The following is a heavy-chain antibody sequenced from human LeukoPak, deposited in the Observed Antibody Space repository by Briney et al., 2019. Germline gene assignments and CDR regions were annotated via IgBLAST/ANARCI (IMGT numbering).Heavy chain of an antibody. J-gene: IGHJ4*02. D-gene: IGHD3-22*01. CDR1: GITLSNYG. CDR2: ISDSGGST. V-gene: IGHV3-23*01. CDR3: AKRGVVIRVILVGFHKEAYYFDS. Sequence: GGSLRLSCAVSGITLSNYGMSWVREAPGKRRKWFAGISDSGGSTNYADSVKGRFTISRDNPKKTLYLQMNSLRAEDTAVYFCAKRGVVIRVILVGFHKEAYYFDSWGQGALVTVSS.